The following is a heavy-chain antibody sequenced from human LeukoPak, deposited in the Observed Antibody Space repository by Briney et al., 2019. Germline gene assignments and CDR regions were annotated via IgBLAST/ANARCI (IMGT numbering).Heavy chain of an antibody. CDR3: ARGPTVTNSFDY. Sequence: ASVKVSCKASGGTFSSYAISWVRQAPGQGLEWMGGIIPIFGTANYAQKFQGRVTITTDESTSTAYMELSSLRSEDTAVYYCARGPTVTNSFDYWGQGTLVTVSS. D-gene: IGHD4-11*01. V-gene: IGHV1-69*05. CDR2: IIPIFGTA. J-gene: IGHJ4*02. CDR1: GGTFSSYA.